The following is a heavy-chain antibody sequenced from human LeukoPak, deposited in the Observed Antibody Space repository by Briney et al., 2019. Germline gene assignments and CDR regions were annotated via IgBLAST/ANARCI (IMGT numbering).Heavy chain of an antibody. D-gene: IGHD2-15*01. CDR1: GYTFIGYY. Sequence: GASVKVSCKASGYTFIGYYMHWVRQAPGQGLEWMGWINPNSGGTNYAQKFQGRVTMTRDTSISTAYMELSRLRSDDTAVYYCARGYGRGSGGSCYGYWGQGTLVTVSS. CDR2: INPNSGGT. V-gene: IGHV1-2*02. CDR3: ARGYGRGSGGSCYGY. J-gene: IGHJ4*02.